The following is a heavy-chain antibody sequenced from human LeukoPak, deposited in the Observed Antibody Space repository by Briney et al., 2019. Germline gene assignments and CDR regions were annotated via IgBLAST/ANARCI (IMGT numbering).Heavy chain of an antibody. V-gene: IGHV4-59*08. CDR3: ARHVGGAADNWFDP. CDR2: IYYSGST. D-gene: IGHD6-13*01. J-gene: IGHJ5*02. Sequence: SETLSLTCTVSGGSISSYYWSWIRQPPGKGLEWIGYIYYSGSTNYNPSLKSRVTMSVDTSKNQFSLKLSSVTAADTAVYYCARHVGGAADNWFDPWGQGTLVTVSS. CDR1: GGSISSYY.